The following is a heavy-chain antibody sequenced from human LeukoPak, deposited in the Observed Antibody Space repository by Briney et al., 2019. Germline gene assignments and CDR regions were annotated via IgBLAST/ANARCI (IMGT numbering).Heavy chain of an antibody. CDR2: IWYDGSNK. V-gene: IGHV3-33*06. Sequence: AGSLRLSCAASGFTLSSYGMHWVRQAPGKGLEWVAVIWYDGSNKYYADSVKGRFTISRDNSKNTLYLQMNSLRAEDTAVYYCEKHAYGSGKQAIDNWGQGTLVTVSS. CDR3: EKHAYGSGKQAIDN. J-gene: IGHJ4*02. D-gene: IGHD3-10*01. CDR1: GFTLSSYG.